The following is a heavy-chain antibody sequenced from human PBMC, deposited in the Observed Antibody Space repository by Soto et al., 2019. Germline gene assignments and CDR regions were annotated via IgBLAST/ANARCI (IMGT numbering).Heavy chain of an antibody. Sequence: QPGGSLRLACAASGFTFSSYAMSWVRQAPGKGLEWVSAISGSGGSTYYADSVKGRFTISRDNSKNTLYLQMNSLRAEDTAVYYCAKPRRIAPAPDMDVWGKGTTVTVSS. CDR2: ISGSGGST. CDR3: AKPRRIAPAPDMDV. J-gene: IGHJ6*03. V-gene: IGHV3-23*01. D-gene: IGHD6-6*01. CDR1: GFTFSSYA.